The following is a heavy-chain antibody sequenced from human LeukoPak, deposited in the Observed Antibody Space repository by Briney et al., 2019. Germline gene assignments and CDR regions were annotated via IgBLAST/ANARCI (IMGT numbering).Heavy chain of an antibody. V-gene: IGHV3-23*01. Sequence: PGGSLRLSCAASGFTVSSKYMNWVRQAPGKGLEWVSTMSGDATSTYYADSVKGRFTISRDNSKNTLYLQMNSLRAEDTAVYYCAKRTSGSSWYSSDYWGQGTLVTVSS. J-gene: IGHJ4*02. CDR1: GFTVSSKY. CDR2: MSGDATST. CDR3: AKRTSGSSWYSSDY. D-gene: IGHD6-13*01.